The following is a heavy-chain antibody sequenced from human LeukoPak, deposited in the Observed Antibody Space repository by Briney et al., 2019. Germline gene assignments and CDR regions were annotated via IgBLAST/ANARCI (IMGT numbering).Heavy chain of an antibody. V-gene: IGHV1-8*01. CDR1: GYTFTSYD. D-gene: IGHD3-9*01. Sequence: ASVKVSCKASGYTFTSYDINWVRQATGQGLEWMGWMNPNSGNTGYAQKFQGRVTMTRNTSISTAYMELSSLRSEDTAVYYCARGALRYFDWLPNWFDPWGQGTLVTVSS. CDR2: MNPNSGNT. CDR3: ARGALRYFDWLPNWFDP. J-gene: IGHJ5*02.